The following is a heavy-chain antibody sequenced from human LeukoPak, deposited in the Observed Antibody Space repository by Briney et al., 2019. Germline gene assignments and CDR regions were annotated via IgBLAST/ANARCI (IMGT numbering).Heavy chain of an antibody. Sequence: PGGSLRLSCAASGFTFSSYSMNWVRQAPGKGLEWVSSISSSSSYIYYADSVKGRFTISRDNTKNSLFLQMHSLRTEDTALYYCTKSDRPPVAPFDHWGQGTLVTVSS. J-gene: IGHJ4*02. V-gene: IGHV3-21*04. CDR1: GFTFSSYS. CDR2: ISSSSSYI. D-gene: IGHD6-19*01. CDR3: TKSDRPPVAPFDH.